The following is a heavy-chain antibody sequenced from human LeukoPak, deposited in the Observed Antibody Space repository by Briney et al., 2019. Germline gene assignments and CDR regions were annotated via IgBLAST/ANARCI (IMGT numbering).Heavy chain of an antibody. Sequence: ASVKVSCKASGYTFTGYYMHWVRQAPGQGLEWMRWINPNSGGTNYAQKFQGRVTMTRDTSISTAYMELSRLRSDDTAVYYCASWVPERAETQFDYWGQGTLVTVSS. V-gene: IGHV1-2*02. CDR1: GYTFTGYY. D-gene: IGHD1-14*01. J-gene: IGHJ4*02. CDR3: ASWVPERAETQFDY. CDR2: INPNSGGT.